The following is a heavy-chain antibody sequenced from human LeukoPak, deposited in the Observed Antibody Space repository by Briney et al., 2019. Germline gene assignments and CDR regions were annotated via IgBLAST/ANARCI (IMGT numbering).Heavy chain of an antibody. V-gene: IGHV4-59*01. J-gene: IGHJ4*02. Sequence: SETLSLTCTVSGGSISSYYWSWIRQPPGKGLEWIRYIYYSGSTNYNPSLKSRVTISVDTSKNQFSLKLSSVTAADTAVYYCAREGYDFWSGYIDYWGQGTLVTVSS. D-gene: IGHD3-3*01. CDR2: IYYSGST. CDR1: GGSISSYY. CDR3: AREGYDFWSGYIDY.